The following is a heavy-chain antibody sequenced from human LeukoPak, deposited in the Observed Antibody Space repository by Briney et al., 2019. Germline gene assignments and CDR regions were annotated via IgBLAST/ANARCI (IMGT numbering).Heavy chain of an antibody. Sequence: SETLSLTCTVSGYSISSGYYWGWIRQPPGKGLEWIGIIYHSGSTYYNPSLKSRVTISVHTSKNQLSLQLSSVTAADTAVYYCARVSCSSTSCYVFFLFDPWGQGTLVTVSS. CDR2: IYHSGST. D-gene: IGHD2-2*01. J-gene: IGHJ5*02. CDR1: GYSISSGYY. V-gene: IGHV4-38-2*02. CDR3: ARVSCSSTSCYVFFLFDP.